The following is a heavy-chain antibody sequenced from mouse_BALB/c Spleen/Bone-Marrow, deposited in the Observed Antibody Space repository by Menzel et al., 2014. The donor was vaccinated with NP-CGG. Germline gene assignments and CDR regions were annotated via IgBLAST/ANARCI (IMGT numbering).Heavy chain of an antibody. CDR1: GYTFTDYN. CDR3: ARIYDGYFLFDY. J-gene: IGHJ2*01. CDR2: IYPYNGGT. Sequence: VQLQQSGPELVKPGASVKISCKASGYTFTDYNMHWVKQSHGQSLEWIEYIYPYNGGTGYNQEFKSKATLTVDNSSSTAYMELRSLTSEDSAVYYCARIYDGYFLFDYWGQGTTLTVSS. V-gene: IGHV1S29*02. D-gene: IGHD2-3*01.